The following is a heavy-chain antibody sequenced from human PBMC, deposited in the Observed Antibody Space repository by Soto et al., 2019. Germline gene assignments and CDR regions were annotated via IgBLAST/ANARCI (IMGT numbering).Heavy chain of an antibody. CDR2: IYYSGST. CDR3: ARMGGGRDNWFDP. D-gene: IGHD2-15*01. V-gene: IGHV4-39*01. CDR1: GGSISSSSYY. Sequence: ETLSLTCTVSGGSISSSSYYWGWIRQPPGKGLEWIGSIYYSGSTYYNPSLKSRVTISVDTSKNQFSLKLSSVTAADTAVYYCARMGGGRDNWFDPWGQGTLVTVSS. J-gene: IGHJ5*02.